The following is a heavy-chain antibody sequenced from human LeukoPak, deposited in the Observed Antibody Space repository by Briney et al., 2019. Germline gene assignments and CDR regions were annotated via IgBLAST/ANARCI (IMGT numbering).Heavy chain of an antibody. V-gene: IGHV4-38-2*02. CDR2: NHHRGST. CDR1: GYSISSGYY. CDR3: ARHFLGHRDCSCTSCYTRYWYFDL. J-gene: IGHJ2*01. Sequence: SETLSLTCTVSGYSISSGYYWGLIRPTPGRRLGRVGINHHRGSTYYNPSLKSRVTISVDTSKNQFSLKLSSVTAADTAVYYCARHFLGHRDCSCTSCYTRYWYFDLWGRGTLVTVSS. D-gene: IGHD2-2*02.